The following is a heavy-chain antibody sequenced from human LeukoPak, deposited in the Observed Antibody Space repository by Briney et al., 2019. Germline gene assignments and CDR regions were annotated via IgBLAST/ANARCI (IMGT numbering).Heavy chain of an antibody. D-gene: IGHD3-10*02. CDR2: ISYDGSNK. CDR1: GFTFSDYY. J-gene: IGHJ6*04. V-gene: IGHV3-30*18. Sequence: GGSLRLSCAASGFTFSDYYMSWIRQAPGKGLEWVAVISYDGSNKYYAGSVKGRFTISRDNAKNSLYLQMNSLRAEDTAVYYCAELGITMIGGVWGKGTTVTISS. CDR3: AELGITMIGGV.